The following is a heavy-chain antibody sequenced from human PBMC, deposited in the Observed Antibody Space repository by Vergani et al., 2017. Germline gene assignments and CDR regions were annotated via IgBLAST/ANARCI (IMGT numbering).Heavy chain of an antibody. D-gene: IGHD5-18*01. Sequence: EVQLVESGGGLVQPGRSLRLSCAASGFTFDDYAMHWVRQAPGKGLEWVSGISWNSGSIGYADSVKGRFTISRDNAKNSLYLQMNSLRAEDTALYYCAKGLQLWLGGYFDYWGQGTLVTVSS. CDR3: AKGLQLWLGGYFDY. CDR1: GFTFDDYA. V-gene: IGHV3-9*01. J-gene: IGHJ4*02. CDR2: ISWNSGSI.